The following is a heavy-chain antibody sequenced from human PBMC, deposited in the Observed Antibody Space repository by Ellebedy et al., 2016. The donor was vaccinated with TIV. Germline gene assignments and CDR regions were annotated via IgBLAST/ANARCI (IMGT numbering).Heavy chain of an antibody. CDR3: ARGQLVVGY. V-gene: IGHV4-38-2*02. CDR1: GYSISSGYY. Sequence: MPSETLSLTCTVSGYSISSGYYWGWIRQPPGKGLEWIGSIYRSGCTYYNPSLKSRVTISVDTSKNQFSLKLSAVTAADTAVYYCARGQLVVGYWGQGTLVTVSS. D-gene: IGHD6-13*01. CDR2: IYRSGCT. J-gene: IGHJ4*02.